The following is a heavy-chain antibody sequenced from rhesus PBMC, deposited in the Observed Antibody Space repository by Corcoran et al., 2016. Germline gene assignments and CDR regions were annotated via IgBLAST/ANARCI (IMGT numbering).Heavy chain of an antibody. CDR2: INGNSGST. V-gene: IGHV4-80*01. CDR1: GASISSNW. D-gene: IGHD4-23*01. J-gene: IGHJ3*01. Sequence: QVQLQESGPGLVKPSETLSLTCTVSGASISSNWWSWIRQPPGKGLEWIGEINGNSGSTNSHPARKSRFTISKDASKTQFSLKLSSVTAADTAVYYCARDPVQYAFDFWGQGLRVTVSS. CDR3: ARDPVQYAFDF.